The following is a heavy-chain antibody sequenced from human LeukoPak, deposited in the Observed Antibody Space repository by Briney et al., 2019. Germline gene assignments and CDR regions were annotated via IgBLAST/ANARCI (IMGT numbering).Heavy chain of an antibody. J-gene: IGHJ4*02. V-gene: IGHV4-59*01. CDR3: ARGSGSYSDYFDY. Sequence: SETLSLTCTVSGGSISNYYWTWIRQPPGKGLEWIGCIYYSGSTNYNPSLKSRVTISVDTSKNQFSLKLISMTAADTAVYYCARGSGSYSDYFDYWGQGTLVTVSS. CDR1: GGSISNYY. D-gene: IGHD1-26*01. CDR2: IYYSGST.